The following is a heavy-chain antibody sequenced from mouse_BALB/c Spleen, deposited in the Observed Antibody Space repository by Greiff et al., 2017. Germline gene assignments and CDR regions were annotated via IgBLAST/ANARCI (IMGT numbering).Heavy chain of an antibody. CDR2: ISNGGGST. V-gene: IGHV5-12-2*01. CDR3: ARHIGYQYYFDY. Sequence: EVKVEESGGGLVQPGGSLKLSCAASGFTFSSYTMSWVRQTPEKRLEWVAYISNGGGSTYYPDTVKGRFTISRDNAKNTLYLQMSSLKSEDTAMYYCARHIGYQYYFDYWGQGTLVTVSA. D-gene: IGHD1-2*01. J-gene: IGHJ3*01. CDR1: GFTFSSYT.